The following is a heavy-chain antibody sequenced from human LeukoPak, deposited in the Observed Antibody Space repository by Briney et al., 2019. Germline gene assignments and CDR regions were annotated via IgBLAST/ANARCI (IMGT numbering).Heavy chain of an antibody. V-gene: IGHV3-23*01. Sequence: GSLRLSCAASGFTFSSYAMSWVRQAPGKGLEWVSAISGSGGSTYYADSVKGRFTISRDNSKNTLYLQMNSLRAEDTAVYYCAFDQVGATTGGDYWGQGTLVTVSS. CDR1: GFTFSSYA. D-gene: IGHD1-26*01. J-gene: IGHJ4*02. CDR3: AFDQVGATTGGDY. CDR2: ISGSGGST.